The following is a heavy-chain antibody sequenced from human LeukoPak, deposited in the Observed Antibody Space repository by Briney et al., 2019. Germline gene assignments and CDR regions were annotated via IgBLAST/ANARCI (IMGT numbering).Heavy chain of an antibody. J-gene: IGHJ4*02. CDR2: IYHSGST. CDR3: ARAGTSGGFDY. CDR1: GGSISSGGYS. Sequence: SSETLSLTCAVSGGSISSGGYSWSWIRQPPGKGLEWIGYIYHSGSTYYNPSLKSRVTISVDRSKNQFSLKLSSVTAADTAVYYCARAGTSGGFDYWGQGTLVTVSS. V-gene: IGHV4-30-2*01. D-gene: IGHD3-10*01.